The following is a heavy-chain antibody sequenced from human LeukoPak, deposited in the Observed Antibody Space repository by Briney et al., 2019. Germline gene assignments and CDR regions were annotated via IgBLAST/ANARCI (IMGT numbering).Heavy chain of an antibody. V-gene: IGHV5-51*01. CDR2: IYPGDSDA. Sequence: GESLKISCKGSGYSFTSYWIGWVRQMPGKGLKWMGIIYPGDSDARYSPSFQGQVTISADKAISTAYLQWSSLKASDTAMYYCARRRDLYSGSYYPFDYWGQGTLVTVSS. J-gene: IGHJ4*02. D-gene: IGHD1-26*01. CDR3: ARRRDLYSGSYYPFDY. CDR1: GYSFTSYW.